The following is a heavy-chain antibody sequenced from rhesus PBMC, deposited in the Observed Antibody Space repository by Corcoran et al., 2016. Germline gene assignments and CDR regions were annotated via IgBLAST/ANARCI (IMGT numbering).Heavy chain of an antibody. CDR3: ASATGDFDY. CDR1: GGSISGYYY. V-gene: IGHV4S14*01. Sequence: QVQLQESGPGLVKPSETLSLTCAVSGGSISGYYYWSWIRQPPGKGLEWIGRIYGRGGSNYLNPSLKSRVTLSVDTSKNQFSLKLSSVTAADTAVYYCASATGDFDYWGQGVLVTVSS. CDR2: IYGRGGSN. J-gene: IGHJ4*01.